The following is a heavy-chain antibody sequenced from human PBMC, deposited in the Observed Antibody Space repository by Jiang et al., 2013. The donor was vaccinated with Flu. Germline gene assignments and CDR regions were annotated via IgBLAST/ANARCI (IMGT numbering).Heavy chain of an antibody. Sequence: PGLVKPSETLSLTCTVSGGSISSYYWSWIRQPPGKGLEWIGYIYYSGSTNYNPSLKSRVTISVDTSKNQFSLKLSSVTAADTAVYYCARDRYSSDYWGQGTLVTVSS. CDR3: ARDRYSSDY. D-gene: IGHD3-9*01. J-gene: IGHJ4*02. CDR1: GGSISSYY. V-gene: IGHV4-59*13. CDR2: IYYSGST.